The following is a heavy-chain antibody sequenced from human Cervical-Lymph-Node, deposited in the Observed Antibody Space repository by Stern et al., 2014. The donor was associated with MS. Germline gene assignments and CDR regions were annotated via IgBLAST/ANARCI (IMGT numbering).Heavy chain of an antibody. J-gene: IGHJ5*02. V-gene: IGHV4-31*03. CDR3: ARDYCSSTNCYSGWFDP. CDR2: IYYSGST. D-gene: IGHD2-2*01. CDR1: GGSISSGGFY. Sequence: QVQLQESGPRLVKPSQTLSLTCTVSGGSISSGGFYWSWIRQHPGKGLEWIGYIYYSGSTYYHPSLKSRVIISLDTSKNQFSLQLRSVTAADTAVYYCARDYCSSTNCYSGWFDPWGQGTLVTVSS.